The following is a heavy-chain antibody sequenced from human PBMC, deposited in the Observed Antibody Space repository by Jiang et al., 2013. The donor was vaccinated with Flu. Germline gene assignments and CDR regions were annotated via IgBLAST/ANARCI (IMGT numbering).Heavy chain of an antibody. J-gene: IGHJ2*01. V-gene: IGHV5-51*01. CDR2: IYPDDSDT. D-gene: IGHD5-18*01. Sequence: GWVRQMPGKGLEWMGIIYPDDSDTRYSPSFQGQVTFSADTSISTAYLQWSSLNTSDTAMYYCARHLTAVGYFDLWGRGTLVTVSS. CDR3: ARHLTAVGYFDL.